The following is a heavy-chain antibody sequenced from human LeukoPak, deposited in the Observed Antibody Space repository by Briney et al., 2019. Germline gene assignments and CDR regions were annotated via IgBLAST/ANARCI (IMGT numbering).Heavy chain of an antibody. D-gene: IGHD4-17*01. CDR2: IYTSGST. CDR3: TRDTGTTGEVKFDP. J-gene: IGHJ5*02. Sequence: PSETLSLTCTVSGGSISSYYWSWIQQPAGKGLEWIGRIYTSGSTTYNPSLKSRVTMSVDTSKSQFSLNLMSVTAADTAVYYCTRDTGTTGEVKFDPWGQGTLVTVSS. CDR1: GGSISSYY. V-gene: IGHV4-4*07.